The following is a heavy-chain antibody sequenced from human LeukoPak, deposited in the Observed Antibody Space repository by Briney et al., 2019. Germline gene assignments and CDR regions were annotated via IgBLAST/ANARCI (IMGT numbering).Heavy chain of an antibody. J-gene: IGHJ3*02. CDR3: ARDSYPIAAAGSAAFDI. V-gene: IGHV3-23*01. D-gene: IGHD6-13*01. CDR1: GFSFSSYA. CDR2: VSGSGRST. Sequence: PGGSLRLSCVASGFSFSSYAMSWVRQAPGKGLEWVSAVSGSGRSTYYADSVKGRFTISRDNSKDTLYLQMNSLRAEDTSVYYCARDSYPIAAAGSAAFDIWGQGTMVTVSS.